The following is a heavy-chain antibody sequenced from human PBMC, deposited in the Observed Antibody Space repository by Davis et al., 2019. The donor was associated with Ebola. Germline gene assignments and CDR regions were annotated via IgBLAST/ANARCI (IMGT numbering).Heavy chain of an antibody. CDR1: GYTFTSYG. CDR3: ARESRELRFLEWLLPNWFDP. Sequence: ASVKVSCKASGYTFTSYGISWVRQAPGQGLEWMGWISAYNGNTNYVQKLQGRVTMTTDTSTSTAYMELRSLRSDDTAVYYCARESRELRFLEWLLPNWFDPWGQGTLVTVSS. V-gene: IGHV1-18*01. CDR2: ISAYNGNT. D-gene: IGHD3-3*01. J-gene: IGHJ5*02.